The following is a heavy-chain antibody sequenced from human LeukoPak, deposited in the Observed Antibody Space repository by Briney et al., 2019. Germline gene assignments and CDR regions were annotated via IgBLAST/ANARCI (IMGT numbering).Heavy chain of an antibody. J-gene: IGHJ4*02. CDR3: ASISGYAKTDY. CDR2: INLNGGST. CDR1: GSTFDDYG. Sequence: GGSLRLSCAASGSTFDDYGMSWVRQAPGKGLEWVSGINLNGGSTGYADSVKGRFTISRDNAKNSLYLQMNSLRAEDTAVYYCASISGYAKTDYWGQGTLVTVSS. D-gene: IGHD5-12*01. V-gene: IGHV3-20*04.